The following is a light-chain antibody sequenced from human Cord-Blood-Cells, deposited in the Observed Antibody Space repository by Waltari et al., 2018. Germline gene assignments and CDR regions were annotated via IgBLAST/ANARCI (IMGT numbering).Light chain of an antibody. CDR2: DAS. Sequence: DIQMTQSPSSLSASVGDRVPITCQASQDISNYLNWYQQKPWKAPKLLIYDASNLETGVPSRFSGSGSGTDFTFTISSLQPEDIATYYCQQYDNLPYTFGQGTKLEIK. CDR1: QDISNY. CDR3: QQYDNLPYT. J-gene: IGKJ2*01. V-gene: IGKV1-33*01.